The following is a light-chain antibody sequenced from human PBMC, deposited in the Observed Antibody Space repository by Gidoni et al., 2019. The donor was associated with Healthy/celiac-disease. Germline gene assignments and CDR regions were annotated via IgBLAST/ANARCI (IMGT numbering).Light chain of an antibody. CDR1: QRVSSSY. CDR3: QQYGSSPQLT. CDR2: GAS. J-gene: IGKJ4*01. V-gene: IGKV3-20*01. Sequence: EIVLTQSPGTLSFSPGERATLSCRASQRVSSSYLAWYQQNPGRAPRRLLYGASSRPAGSPHRFIGSGAGTDVIITISRLVPEDVAVDYCQQYGSSPQLTFGGXTKVEIK.